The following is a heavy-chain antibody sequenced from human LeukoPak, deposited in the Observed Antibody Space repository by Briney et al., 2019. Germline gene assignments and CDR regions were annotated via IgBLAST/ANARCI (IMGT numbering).Heavy chain of an antibody. CDR1: GFTFSTYG. CDR3: ARDFRAASGSYYNDY. V-gene: IGHV3-21*01. D-gene: IGHD3-10*01. Sequence: GGSLRLSCAASGFTFSTYGMSWVRQAPGKGLEWVSSISSSSSYIYYADSVKGRFTISRDNAKSSLYLQMNSLRAEDTAVYYCARDFRAASGSYYNDYWGQGTLVTVSS. J-gene: IGHJ4*02. CDR2: ISSSSSYI.